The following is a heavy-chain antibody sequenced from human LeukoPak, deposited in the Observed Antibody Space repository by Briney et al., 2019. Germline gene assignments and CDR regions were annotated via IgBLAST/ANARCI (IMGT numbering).Heavy chain of an antibody. Sequence: SETLSLTCTVSGGSISSSSYYWGWIRQPPGKGLEWIGSIYYSGSTYYNPSLKSRVTISVDTSKNQFSLKLSSVTAADTAVYYCARDPVTMIVVAPDWGQGTLVTVSS. CDR1: GGSISSSSYY. J-gene: IGHJ4*02. CDR2: IYYSGST. V-gene: IGHV4-39*07. D-gene: IGHD3-22*01. CDR3: ARDPVTMIVVAPD.